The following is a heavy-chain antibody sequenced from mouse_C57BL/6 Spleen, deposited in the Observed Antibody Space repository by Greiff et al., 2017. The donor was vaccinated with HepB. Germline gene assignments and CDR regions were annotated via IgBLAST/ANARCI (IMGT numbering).Heavy chain of an antibody. CDR2: ISSGGDYI. D-gene: IGHD1-1*01. CDR3: TRDRDYYGSSNYAMDY. Sequence: EVKVVESGEGLVKPGGSLKLSCAASGFTFSSYAMSWVRQTPEKRLEWVAYISSGGDYIYYADTVKGRFTISRDNARNTLYLQMSSLKSEDTAMYYCTRDRDYYGSSNYAMDYWGQGTSVTVSS. J-gene: IGHJ4*01. CDR1: GFTFSSYA. V-gene: IGHV5-9-1*02.